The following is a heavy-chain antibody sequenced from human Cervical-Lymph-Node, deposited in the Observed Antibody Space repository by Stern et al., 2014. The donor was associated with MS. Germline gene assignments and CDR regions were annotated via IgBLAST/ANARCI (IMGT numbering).Heavy chain of an antibody. CDR2: NNPRGGRT. V-gene: IGHV1-46*01. CDR1: GYTLTIYY. J-gene: IGHJ6*02. D-gene: IGHD3-16*01. CDR3: ASGGEVDGGDV. Sequence: VQLVESGTEVKKPGASVKVSCKASGYTLTIYYIHWVRQAPGQGLEWMGVNNPRGGRTTYAQQIQGRVTMTRDTSTSTAYMELSSLRSDDTAVYYCASGGEVDGGDVWGQGTTVTVFS.